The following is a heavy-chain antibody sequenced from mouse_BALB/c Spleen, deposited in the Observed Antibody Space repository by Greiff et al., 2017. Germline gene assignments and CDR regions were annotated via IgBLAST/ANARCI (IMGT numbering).Heavy chain of an antibody. CDR3: ARVPYYYGSSSYYFDY. J-gene: IGHJ2*01. CDR1: GFSLTSYG. V-gene: IGHV2-9*02. CDR2: IWAGGST. Sequence: VKLVESGPGLVAPSQSLSITCTVSGFSLTSYGVHWVRQPPGKGLEWLGVIWAGGSTNYNSALMSRLSISKDNSKSQVFLKMNSLQTDDTAMYYCARVPYYYGSSSYYFDYWGQGTTLTVSS. D-gene: IGHD1-1*01.